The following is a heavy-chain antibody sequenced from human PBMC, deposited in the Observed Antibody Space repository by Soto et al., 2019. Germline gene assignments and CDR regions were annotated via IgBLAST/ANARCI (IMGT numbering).Heavy chain of an antibody. D-gene: IGHD3-10*01. CDR3: ATEKWGMVRGASAFDI. CDR1: GGSISSGDYY. CDR2: IYYSGST. Sequence: SETQSLTCTVSGGSISSGDYYWSWIRQPPGKGLEWIGYIYYSGSTYYNPSLKSRVTISVDTSKNQFSLKLSSVTAADTAVYYCATEKWGMVRGASAFDIWGQGTMVTVSS. V-gene: IGHV4-30-4*01. J-gene: IGHJ3*02.